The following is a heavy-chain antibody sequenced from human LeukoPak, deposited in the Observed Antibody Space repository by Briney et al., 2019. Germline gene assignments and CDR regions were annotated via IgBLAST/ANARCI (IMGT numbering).Heavy chain of an antibody. CDR3: AKAPTVTNHYYYYYMDV. D-gene: IGHD4-17*01. V-gene: IGHV3-23*01. CDR1: GFTFSTYA. J-gene: IGHJ6*03. Sequence: GGSLRLSCAASGFTFSTYAMSWVRQAPGKGLEWVSGISTSGDSTYYADSVKGRFTISRDNSKNTLFLQMNSVRAEDTAVYYCAKAPTVTNHYYYYYMDVWGKGTTVTVSS. CDR2: ISTSGDST.